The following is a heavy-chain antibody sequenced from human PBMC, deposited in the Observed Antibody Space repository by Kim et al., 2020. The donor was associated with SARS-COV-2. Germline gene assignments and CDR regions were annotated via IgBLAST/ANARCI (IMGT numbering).Heavy chain of an antibody. CDR3: TRVPGTKLAFWDTFD. J-gene: IGHJ3*02. CDR1: GVTFSGAA. D-gene: IGHD1-1*01. V-gene: IGHV3-73*01. Sequence: GGSLRLSCAASGVTFSGAAMHWGRQAPGKGLEWVGRIRSKANSYATAYAAAVKARFTISRDDSKTTAYLQMNSLKTEDTAVDYCTRVPGTKLAFWDTFD. CDR2: IRSKANSYAT.